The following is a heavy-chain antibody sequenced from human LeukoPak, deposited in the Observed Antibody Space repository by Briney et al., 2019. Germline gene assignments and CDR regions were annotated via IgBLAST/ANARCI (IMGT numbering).Heavy chain of an antibody. Sequence: ASVKVSRKASGYTFTSYAMHWVRQAPGRRLEWMGWINAGNGNTKYSQKFQGRVTITRDTSASTAYMELSSLRSEDTAVYYCARGRDCSGGSCYRWWFDPWGQGTLVTVSS. J-gene: IGHJ5*02. CDR2: INAGNGNT. CDR3: ARGRDCSGGSCYRWWFDP. V-gene: IGHV1-3*01. D-gene: IGHD2-15*01. CDR1: GYTFTSYA.